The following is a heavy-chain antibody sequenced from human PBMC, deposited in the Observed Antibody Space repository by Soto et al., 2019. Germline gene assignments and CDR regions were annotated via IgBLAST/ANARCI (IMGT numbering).Heavy chain of an antibody. Sequence: ASVKVSCKASGYTFTSYGISWVRQAPGQGLEWMGWISAYNGNTNYAQKLQGRVTMTTDTSTSTAYMELRSLRSDDTAVYYCARVDSIVVVTAISAFDIWGQGTMVTVSS. J-gene: IGHJ3*02. CDR1: GYTFTSYG. CDR2: ISAYNGNT. V-gene: IGHV1-18*01. CDR3: ARVDSIVVVTAISAFDI. D-gene: IGHD2-21*02.